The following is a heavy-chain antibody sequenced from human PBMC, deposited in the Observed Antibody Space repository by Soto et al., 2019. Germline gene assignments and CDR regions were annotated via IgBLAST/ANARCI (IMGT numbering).Heavy chain of an antibody. CDR2: IYHSGST. D-gene: IGHD3-22*01. CDR3: YDSDTGPNFQYSSDS. Sequence: ETLSLTCAVSGGSISSSNWWSWVRQPPGKGLEWIGEIYHSGSTNYNPSLKSRVTISVDKSKNQFSLKPSSVTAMYYCARRIYDSDTGPNFQYSSDSWGQGTPVTVSS. V-gene: IGHV4-4*02. CDR1: GGSISSSNW. J-gene: IGHJ4*02.